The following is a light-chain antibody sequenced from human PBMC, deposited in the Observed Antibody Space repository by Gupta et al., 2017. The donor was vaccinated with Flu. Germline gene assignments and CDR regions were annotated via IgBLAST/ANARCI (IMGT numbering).Light chain of an antibody. CDR1: QSVSRSY. CDR2: GAS. V-gene: IGKV3-20*01. Sequence: DRASLSCRAGQSVSRSYLAWYRQRPGQAPRLLLYGASNRAAGVPDSFSGSGSGTDFTLTISRVEPEDFAVYYCQQYAGSPYTFGQGTKLEIK. J-gene: IGKJ2*01. CDR3: QQYAGSPYT.